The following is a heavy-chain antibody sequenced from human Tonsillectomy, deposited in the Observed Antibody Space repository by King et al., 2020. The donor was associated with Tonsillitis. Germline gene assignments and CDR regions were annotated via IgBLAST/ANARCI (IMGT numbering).Heavy chain of an antibody. Sequence: VQLVESGGGLIQPGGSLRLSCAASGFTFSSFAMSWVRQAPGEGLEWVSGISGSGGSTYYADSVQGRLAISRDNSKNTLYLQMNSLRAEDTAVYYCAKDRDFCSPRGMDVWGQGTTFTVSS. CDR1: GFTFSSFA. D-gene: IGHD3-3*01. J-gene: IGHJ6*02. CDR2: ISGSGGST. V-gene: IGHV3-23*04. CDR3: AKDRDFCSPRGMDV.